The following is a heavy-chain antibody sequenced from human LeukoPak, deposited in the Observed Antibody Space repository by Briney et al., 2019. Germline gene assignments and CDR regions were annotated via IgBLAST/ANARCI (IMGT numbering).Heavy chain of an antibody. D-gene: IGHD3-3*01. V-gene: IGHV3-74*01. Sequence: GGSLRLSCAASGFTFSSYWMHWVRQAPGKGLVWVSRINSDGSRTSYADSVKGRFTISRDNAKNTMYLQMNSLRAEDTAVYYCVRDYDFWTFDYWGQGTLVTVSS. J-gene: IGHJ4*02. CDR3: VRDYDFWTFDY. CDR2: INSDGSRT. CDR1: GFTFSSYW.